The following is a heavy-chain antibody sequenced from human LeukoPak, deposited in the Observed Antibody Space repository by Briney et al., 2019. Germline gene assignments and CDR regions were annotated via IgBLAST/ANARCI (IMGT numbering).Heavy chain of an antibody. D-gene: IGHD3-22*01. V-gene: IGHV3-30*02. CDR3: AKKWSGDYDSSDVNDAFDI. Sequence: GGSLRLSCAASGFTFRSYWMNWVRQAPGKGLEWVTFIQYDGTNKYYADSVKGRFTISRDNSKNTLYLQMNSLRPEDTAVYYCAKKWSGDYDSSDVNDAFDIWGQGTMVTVSS. J-gene: IGHJ3*02. CDR1: GFTFRSYW. CDR2: IQYDGTNK.